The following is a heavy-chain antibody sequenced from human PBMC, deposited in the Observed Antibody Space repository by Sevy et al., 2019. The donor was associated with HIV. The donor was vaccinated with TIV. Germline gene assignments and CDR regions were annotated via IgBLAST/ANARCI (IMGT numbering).Heavy chain of an antibody. J-gene: IGHJ6*02. D-gene: IGHD3-3*01. V-gene: IGHV1-8*01. CDR3: ARAGILRFLEWLHYYYYGMDV. CDR2: MNPNSVNT. CDR1: GYTFTSYD. Sequence: ASVKVSCKASGYTFTSYDINWARQATGQGLEWMGWMNPNSVNTGYAQKFQGRVTMTRNTSISTAYMELSSLRSEDTAVYYCARAGILRFLEWLHYYYYGMDVWGQGTTVTVSS.